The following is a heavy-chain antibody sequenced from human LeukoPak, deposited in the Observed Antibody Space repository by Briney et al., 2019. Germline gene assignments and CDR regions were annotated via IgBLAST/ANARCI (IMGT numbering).Heavy chain of an antibody. D-gene: IGHD3-10*01. J-gene: IGHJ4*02. CDR2: ISGSGGST. CDR1: GFTFSSYA. CDR3: ARLGPLFYGSGIDY. Sequence: PGGSPRLSCAASGFTFSSYAMSWVRQAPGKGLEWVSAISGSGGSTYYADSVKGRFTISRDNAKNSLYLQMNSLRAEDTAVYYCARLGPLFYGSGIDYWGQGTLVTVSS. V-gene: IGHV3-23*01.